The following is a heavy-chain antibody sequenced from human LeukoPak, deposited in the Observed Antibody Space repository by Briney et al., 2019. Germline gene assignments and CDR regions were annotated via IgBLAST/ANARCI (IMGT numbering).Heavy chain of an antibody. D-gene: IGHD1-26*01. J-gene: IGHJ6*02. CDR2: INHSGST. V-gene: IGHV4-34*01. Sequence: SETLSLTCAVYGGSFSGYYWSWIRQPPGKGLEWIGEINHSGSTDYNPSLKSRVTISVDTSKNQFSLKLSSVTAADTAVYYCARHRGGSYRDGMDVWGQGTTVTVSS. CDR1: GGSFSGYY. CDR3: ARHRGGSYRDGMDV.